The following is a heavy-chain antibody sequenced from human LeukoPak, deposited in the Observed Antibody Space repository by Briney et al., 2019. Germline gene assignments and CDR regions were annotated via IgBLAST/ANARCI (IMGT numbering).Heavy chain of an antibody. CDR1: GFTFDDYA. CDR3: AKDSSGWTLPNWYFDL. D-gene: IGHD6-19*01. V-gene: IGHV3-9*01. Sequence: GGSLRLSCAASGFTFDDYAMHWVRQAPGKGLEWVSGISWNSGSIGYADSVKGRSTISRDNAKNSLYLQMNSLRAEDTAVYYCAKDSSGWTLPNWYFDLWGRGTLVTVSS. J-gene: IGHJ2*01. CDR2: ISWNSGSI.